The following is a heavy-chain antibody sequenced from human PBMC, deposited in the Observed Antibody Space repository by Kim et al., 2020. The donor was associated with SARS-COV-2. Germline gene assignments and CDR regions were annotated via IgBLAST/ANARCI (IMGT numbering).Heavy chain of an antibody. CDR1: GFTFGDYA. CDR2: IRSKAYGGTT. Sequence: GGSLRLSCTASGFTFGDYAMSWFRQAPGKGLEWVGFIRSKAYGGTTEYAASVKGRFTISRDDSKSIAYLQMNSLKTEDTAVYYCTRETDFWSGYYVSYYYYGMDVWGQGTTVTVSS. V-gene: IGHV3-49*03. D-gene: IGHD3-3*01. J-gene: IGHJ6*02. CDR3: TRETDFWSGYYVSYYYYGMDV.